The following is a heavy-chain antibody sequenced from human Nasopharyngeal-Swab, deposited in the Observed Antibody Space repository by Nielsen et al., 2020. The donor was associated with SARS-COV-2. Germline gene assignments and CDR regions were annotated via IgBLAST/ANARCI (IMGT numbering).Heavy chain of an antibody. CDR2: IGTAGDT. CDR3: ARALYGSGSYYSTEKHYYYYGMDV. V-gene: IGHV3-13*01. J-gene: IGHJ6*02. CDR1: GFTFSSYD. Sequence: LTCAASGFTFSSYDMHWVRQATGKGLEWVSAIGTAGDTYYPGSVKGRFTISRENAKNSLYLQMNSLRAGDTAVYYCARALYGSGSYYSTEKHYYYYGMDVWGQGTTVTVSS. D-gene: IGHD3-10*01.